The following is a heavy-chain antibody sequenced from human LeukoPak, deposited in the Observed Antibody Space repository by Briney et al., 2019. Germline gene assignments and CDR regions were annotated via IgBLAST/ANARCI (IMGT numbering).Heavy chain of an antibody. Sequence: SQTLSLTCTVAGGSISSGSYYWSWIRQPAGKGLEWIGRIYTSGSTNYNPSLKSRVTISVDTSKNQFSLKLSSVTAADTAVYYCARGSSGWNYYYMDVWGKGTTVTVSS. J-gene: IGHJ6*03. CDR1: GGSISSGSYY. D-gene: IGHD6-19*01. V-gene: IGHV4-61*02. CDR3: ARGSSGWNYYYMDV. CDR2: IYTSGST.